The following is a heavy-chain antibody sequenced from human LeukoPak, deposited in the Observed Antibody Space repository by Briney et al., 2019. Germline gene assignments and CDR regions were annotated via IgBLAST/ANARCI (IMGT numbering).Heavy chain of an antibody. Sequence: PSETLSLTCTVSDGSISSYYWSWIRQPPGKGLEWIGNIYNSGSTNYNPSLKSRVTMSVDPSKNQFSLRLSSVTAADTAVYYCARGDRGDSSGYYYGVDYWGQGTLVTVSS. CDR3: ARGDRGDSSGYYYGVDY. D-gene: IGHD3-22*01. CDR2: IYNSGST. V-gene: IGHV4-59*12. CDR1: DGSISSYY. J-gene: IGHJ4*02.